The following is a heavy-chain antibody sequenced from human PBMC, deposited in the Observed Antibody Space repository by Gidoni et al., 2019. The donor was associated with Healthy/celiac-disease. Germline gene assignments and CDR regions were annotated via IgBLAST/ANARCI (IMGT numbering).Heavy chain of an antibody. CDR3: ARDKDGSGSYYGY. J-gene: IGHJ4*02. D-gene: IGHD3-10*01. V-gene: IGHV1-46*01. CDR2: INPSGGST. CDR1: GSTLPSYY. Sequence: QVQLVQSGAEGKKPGASVKVSGTASGSTLPSYYMHWVRQAAGQGLEWMGIINPSGGSTSYAQKFQGRVTMTRDTSTSTVYMELSSLRSEDTAVYYCARDKDGSGSYYGYWGQGTLVTVSA.